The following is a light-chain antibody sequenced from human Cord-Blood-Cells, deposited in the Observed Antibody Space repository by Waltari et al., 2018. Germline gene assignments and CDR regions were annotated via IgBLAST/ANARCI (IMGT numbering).Light chain of an antibody. J-gene: IGLJ2*01. CDR1: SSDGGRYNL. Sequence: QSALTQPASVSGSPGQSITIPCTGTSSDGGRYNLVSWYQQHPGKAPKLMIYEGSKRPSGVSNRFSGSKSGNTASLTISGLQAEDEADYYCCSYAGSSTVVFGGGTKLTVL. CDR3: CSYAGSSTVV. V-gene: IGLV2-23*01. CDR2: EGS.